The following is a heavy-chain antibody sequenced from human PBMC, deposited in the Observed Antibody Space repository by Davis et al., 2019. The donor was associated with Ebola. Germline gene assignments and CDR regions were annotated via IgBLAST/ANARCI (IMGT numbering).Heavy chain of an antibody. Sequence: PSETLSLTCTVSGGSVSSGDSYWSWIRQPPGKGLEWIGYIYSSGSTKYNPSLKSRVTISLDTSKNQFSLKLSSVTAADTALYYCAGIRGQWLEDWGQGTLVTVSS. CDR1: GGSVSSGDSY. V-gene: IGHV4-61*08. CDR3: AGIRGQWLED. D-gene: IGHD6-19*01. J-gene: IGHJ4*02. CDR2: IYSSGST.